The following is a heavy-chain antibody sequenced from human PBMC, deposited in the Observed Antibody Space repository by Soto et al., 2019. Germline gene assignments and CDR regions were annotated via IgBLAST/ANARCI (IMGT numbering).Heavy chain of an antibody. J-gene: IGHJ4*02. CDR2: ISAYNGNT. V-gene: IGHV1-18*01. Sequence: ASVKVSCKASGYTFTSYGISWVRQAPGQGLEWMGWISAYNGNTNYAQKLQGRVTMTTDTSTSTAYMELRSLRSDDTAVYYCARDFPEPYGWTLYYFDYWGQGTLVTVSS. D-gene: IGHD6-19*01. CDR3: ARDFPEPYGWTLYYFDY. CDR1: GYTFTSYG.